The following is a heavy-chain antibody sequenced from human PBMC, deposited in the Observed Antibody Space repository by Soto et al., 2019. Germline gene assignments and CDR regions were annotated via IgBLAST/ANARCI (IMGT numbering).Heavy chain of an antibody. J-gene: IGHJ4*02. CDR2: IMPDGNKK. V-gene: IGHV3-7*01. Sequence: EVQLVESGGGLVQPGESLRLSCAPSAFDFGGSWMSWVRQAPGKGLEWVANIMPDGNKKYYVDSVKGRFTISRDNTKNSLVLQMNSLRAEDTVVYYCARGGRWLGFHSWGQGTRVTVSS. CDR3: ARGGRWLGFHS. D-gene: IGHD6-19*01. CDR1: AFDFGGSW.